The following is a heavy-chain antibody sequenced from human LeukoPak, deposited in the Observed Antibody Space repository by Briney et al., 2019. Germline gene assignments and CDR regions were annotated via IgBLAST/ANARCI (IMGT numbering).Heavy chain of an antibody. D-gene: IGHD5-18*01. CDR3: ARHLGYSYGLYNWFDP. CDR2: IYYSGST. CDR1: GGSISSSIDD. Sequence: TEPLPLTCTVSGGSISSSIDDWGCIRQPPGNGLEWIGSIYYSGSTYYNPSLKSRVTISVDTSKNQFSLKLSSVTAADAAVYYCARHLGYSYGLYNWFDPWGQGTLVTVSS. V-gene: IGHV4-39*01. J-gene: IGHJ5*02.